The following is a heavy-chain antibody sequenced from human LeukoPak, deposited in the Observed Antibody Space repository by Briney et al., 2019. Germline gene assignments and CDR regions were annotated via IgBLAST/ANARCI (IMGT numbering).Heavy chain of an antibody. CDR1: GGSISSYY. V-gene: IGHV4-59*01. CDR3: ARDGHYDILTGSAGFDY. D-gene: IGHD3-9*01. CDR2: IYYSGST. J-gene: IGHJ4*02. Sequence: MASETLSLTCTASGGSISSYYWSWIRQPPGKGLGWIGYIYYSGSTNYNPSLKSRVTISVDTSKNQFSLKLSSVTAADTAVYYCARDGHYDILTGSAGFDYWGQGTLVTVSS.